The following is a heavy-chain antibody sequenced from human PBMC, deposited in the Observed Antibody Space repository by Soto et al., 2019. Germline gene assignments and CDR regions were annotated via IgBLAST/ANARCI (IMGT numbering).Heavy chain of an antibody. Sequence: GGSLRLSCAASGFTFSSYDMHWVRQATGKGLEWVSAIGTAGVTYYPGSVKGRFTISRENAKNSLYLQMNSLRAEDTAVYYCARDRGVAAAGTLSWFDPWGQGTLVTVSS. CDR3: ARDRGVAAAGTLSWFDP. CDR1: GFTFSSYD. J-gene: IGHJ5*02. CDR2: IGTAGVT. V-gene: IGHV3-13*01. D-gene: IGHD6-13*01.